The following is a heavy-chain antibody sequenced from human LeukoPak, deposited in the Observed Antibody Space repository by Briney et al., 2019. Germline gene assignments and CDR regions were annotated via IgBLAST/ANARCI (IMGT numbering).Heavy chain of an antibody. CDR1: GGSFSGYY. CDR2: INHSGST. Sequence: TSETLSLTCAVYGGSFSGYYWSWLRQPPGKGLEWIGEINHSGSTNYNPSLKSRVTISVDTTKNQFSLKLSSVTAADTAVYYCARDGGSGSYYKKNWFDPWGQGALVTVSS. D-gene: IGHD3-10*01. CDR3: ARDGGSGSYYKKNWFDP. J-gene: IGHJ5*02. V-gene: IGHV4-34*01.